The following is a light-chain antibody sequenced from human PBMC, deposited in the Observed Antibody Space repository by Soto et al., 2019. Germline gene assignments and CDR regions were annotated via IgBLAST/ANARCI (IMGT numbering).Light chain of an antibody. CDR2: AAS. Sequence: EIVLTQSPATLSVSPWERATLSCMASQSVSTNLAWYQQKPGQGPRLLIYAASTRATATPARFSGSGSGTEFTLTISSLQSEDFAVYYCQQYNNWPPITVGQGTRLEIK. CDR1: QSVSTN. J-gene: IGKJ5*01. V-gene: IGKV3-15*01. CDR3: QQYNNWPPIT.